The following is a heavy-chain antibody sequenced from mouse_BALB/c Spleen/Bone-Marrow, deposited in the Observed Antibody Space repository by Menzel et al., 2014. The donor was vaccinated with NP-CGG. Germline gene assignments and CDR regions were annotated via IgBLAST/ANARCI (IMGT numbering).Heavy chain of an antibody. CDR2: IYPSDSYT. J-gene: IGHJ2*01. CDR1: GYTFTSYW. D-gene: IGHD1-1*01. Sequence: QVQLQQSGAELVRPGASVKLSCKASGYTFTSYWINWVKQRPGQGLEWIGNIYPSDSYTNYNQKFKGKATLTVDKSSSTAYMQLSSLTSEDSAVYYCARDSITTVVATDYWGQGTTLTVSS. CDR3: ARDSITTVVATDY. V-gene: IGHV1-69*02.